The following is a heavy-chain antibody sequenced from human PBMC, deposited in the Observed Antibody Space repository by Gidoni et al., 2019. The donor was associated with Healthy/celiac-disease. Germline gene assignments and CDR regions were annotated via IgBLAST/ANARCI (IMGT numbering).Heavy chain of an antibody. J-gene: IGHJ2*01. V-gene: IGHV3-33*01. CDR1: GFTFSSYG. CDR2: IWYDGSNK. Sequence: QVQLVESGGGVVQPGRSLRLSCAASGFTFSSYGMPWVRQAPGKGLEWVAVIWYDGSNKYYADSVKGRFTISRDNSKNTLYLQMNSLRAEDTAVYYCARSDIVATDWYFDLWGRGTLVTVSS. D-gene: IGHD5-12*01. CDR3: ARSDIVATDWYFDL.